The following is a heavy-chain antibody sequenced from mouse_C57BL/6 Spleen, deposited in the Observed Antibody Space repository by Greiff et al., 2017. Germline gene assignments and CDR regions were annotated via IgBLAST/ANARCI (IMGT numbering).Heavy chain of an antibody. CDR2: IDPSDSYT. CDR3: ARGVVDTRAMDY. Sequence: QVQLQQPGAELVLPGASVKLSCKASGYTFTSYWMHWVKQRPGQGLEWIGEIDPSDSYTNYNQQFKGKSTLTVDKASSTAYVQRSSLSSEDSAVYYCARGVVDTRAMDYWGQGTSVTVSS. V-gene: IGHV1-69*01. D-gene: IGHD1-1*01. CDR1: GYTFTSYW. J-gene: IGHJ4*01.